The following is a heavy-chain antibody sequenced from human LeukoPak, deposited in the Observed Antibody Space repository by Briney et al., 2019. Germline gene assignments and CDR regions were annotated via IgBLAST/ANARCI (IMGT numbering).Heavy chain of an antibody. J-gene: IGHJ6*03. CDR3: ARLYGYKSVYYYMDV. CDR1: GGSISGSSYY. CDR2: IYYSGST. D-gene: IGHD5-18*01. V-gene: IGHV4-39*01. Sequence: KPSETLSLTCTVSGGSISGSSYYWGWIRQPPGKGLEWIGSIYYSGSTYYNPSLKSRVTISVDTSKNQFSLKLSSVTAADTAVYYCARLYGYKSVYYYMDVWGKGTTVTVSS.